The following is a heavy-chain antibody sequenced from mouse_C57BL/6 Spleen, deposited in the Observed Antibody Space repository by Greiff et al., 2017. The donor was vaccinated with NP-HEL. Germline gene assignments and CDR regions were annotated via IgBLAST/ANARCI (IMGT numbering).Heavy chain of an antibody. D-gene: IGHD2-1*01. Sequence: DVHLVESGGGLVKPGGSLKLSCAASGFTFSSYAMSWVRQTPEKRLEWVATISDGGSYTYYPDNVKGRFTISRDNTKNNLYLQMSHLKSEDTAMYYCARVRDYYPDYWGQGTTLTVSS. CDR3: ARVRDYYPDY. J-gene: IGHJ2*01. CDR1: GFTFSSYA. V-gene: IGHV5-4*01. CDR2: ISDGGSYT.